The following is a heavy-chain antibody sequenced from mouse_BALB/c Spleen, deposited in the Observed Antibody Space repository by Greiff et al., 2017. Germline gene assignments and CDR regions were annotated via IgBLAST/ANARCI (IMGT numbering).Heavy chain of an antibody. CDR2: ISSGGDYI. D-gene: IGHD1-1*01. J-gene: IGHJ2*01. CDR1: GFTFSSYA. V-gene: IGHV5-9-1*02. CDR3: TRHYYGSSGFDY. Sequence: EVQRVESGEGLVKPGGSLKLSCAASGFTFSSYAMSWVRQTPEKRLEWVAYISSGGDYIYYADTVKGRFTISRDNARNTLYLQMSSLKSEDTAMYYCTRHYYGSSGFDYWGQGTTLTVSS.